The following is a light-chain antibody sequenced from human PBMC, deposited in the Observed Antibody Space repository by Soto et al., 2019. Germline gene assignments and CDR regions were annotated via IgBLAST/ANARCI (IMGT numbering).Light chain of an antibody. J-gene: IGLJ1*01. V-gene: IGLV2-14*01. CDR2: EVT. CDR1: SSDVGTYDD. Sequence: QSVLTQPASVSASPGQSITISCTGTSSDVGTYDDVSWYRQHPGKAPRLLIYEVTNRPSGVSNRFSGSKSGDTASLTISGLQAEDEGDYYCSSYKIGSNYVFGSGTKVTVL. CDR3: SSYKIGSNYV.